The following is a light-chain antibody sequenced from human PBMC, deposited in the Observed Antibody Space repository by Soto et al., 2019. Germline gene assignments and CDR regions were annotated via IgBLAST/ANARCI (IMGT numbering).Light chain of an antibody. Sequence: SVLPQNPVTLSFSTGERATLSCRAIQSVSSSYLAWYQQKPGQAPRLLIYGASNRATGIPDRFSGSGSGTDFTLTISRLEPEDFAMYYCQQYGISPPVTFGQGTRLEIK. V-gene: IGKV3-20*01. CDR1: QSVSSSY. CDR3: QQYGISPPVT. J-gene: IGKJ5*01. CDR2: GAS.